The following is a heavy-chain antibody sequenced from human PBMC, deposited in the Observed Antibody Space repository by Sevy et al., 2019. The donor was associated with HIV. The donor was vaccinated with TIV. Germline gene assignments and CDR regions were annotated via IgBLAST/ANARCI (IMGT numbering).Heavy chain of an antibody. Sequence: SETLSLTCTVSGGSISSSSYYWGWIRQPPGKGLEWIGSIYYSGSTYYNPSLKSPGTISVDTSKNQFSLKLSSVTAADTAVDYCARRGVYLSGWYEDGMDVWGQGTTVTVSS. CDR1: GGSISSSSYY. D-gene: IGHD6-19*01. CDR3: ARRGVYLSGWYEDGMDV. J-gene: IGHJ6*02. V-gene: IGHV4-39*01. CDR2: IYYSGST.